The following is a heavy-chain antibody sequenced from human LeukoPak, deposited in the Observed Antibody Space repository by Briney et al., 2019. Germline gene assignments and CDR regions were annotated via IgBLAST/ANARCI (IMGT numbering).Heavy chain of an antibody. CDR3: ARSWSGYFLFDY. D-gene: IGHD3-3*01. CDR1: GFTFTTYA. J-gene: IGHJ4*02. V-gene: IGHV3-23*01. CDR2: ISGNGRNA. Sequence: GGSLRLSCAASGFTFTTYAMSWVRQAPGKGLEWVSAISGNGRNAYSADSVKGRFTISRDSSKNTLYLQMNTLRADDRAVYYCARSWSGYFLFDYWGQGTLVTVSS.